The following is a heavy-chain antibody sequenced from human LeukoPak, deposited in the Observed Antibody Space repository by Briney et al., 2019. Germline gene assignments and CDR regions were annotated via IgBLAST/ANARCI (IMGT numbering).Heavy chain of an antibody. J-gene: IGHJ6*03. Sequence: GGSLRLSCAASGFTFSRYWMNWVRQAPGKGLEYVSAISSNGGSTYYANSVKGRFTISRDNSKNTLYLQMGSLRAEDMAVYYCAKLGLERRNYYYYMDVWGKGTTVTVSS. CDR1: GFTFSRYW. CDR2: ISSNGGST. CDR3: AKLGLERRNYYYYMDV. D-gene: IGHD1-1*01. V-gene: IGHV3-64*01.